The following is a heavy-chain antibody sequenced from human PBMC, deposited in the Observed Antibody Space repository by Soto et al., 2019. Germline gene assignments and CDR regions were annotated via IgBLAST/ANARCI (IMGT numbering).Heavy chain of an antibody. V-gene: IGHV3-11*01. Sequence: GGSLRLSCAASGFTFSDYYMSWIRQAPGKGLEWVSYISSSGSIIYYADSVKGRFTISRDNAKNSLYLQMNSLRAEDTAVYYCARDQGYYESSGYFDYWGQGTLVTISS. J-gene: IGHJ4*02. D-gene: IGHD3-22*01. CDR1: GFTFSDYY. CDR3: ARDQGYYESSGYFDY. CDR2: ISSSGSII.